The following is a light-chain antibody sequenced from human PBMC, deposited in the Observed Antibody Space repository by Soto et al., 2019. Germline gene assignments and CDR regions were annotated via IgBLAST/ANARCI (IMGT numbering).Light chain of an antibody. CDR1: QSVRSY. CDR3: QQRGDWPRVT. Sequence: EIVLTQSPATLSLSPGERATLSCRARQSVRSYLAWYQQKPGQAPRLLLYDASNMATGIPARFSGSGSGTDFTLTISSLEPADCAVYYCQQRGDWPRVTFGHGTKVDLK. CDR2: DAS. J-gene: IGKJ3*01. V-gene: IGKV3-11*01.